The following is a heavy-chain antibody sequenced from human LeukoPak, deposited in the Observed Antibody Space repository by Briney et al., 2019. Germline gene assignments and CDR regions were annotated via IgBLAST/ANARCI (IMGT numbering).Heavy chain of an antibody. CDR1: RFTFSSYA. J-gene: IGHJ5*02. CDR2: ISGSGGST. CDR3: AKDDRRYCSSTSCLDSFDP. Sequence: PGGSLRLSCGASRFTFSSYAMSWVRQAPGKGLEWVSAISGSGGSTYYADSVKGRFTISRDNSKNTLHLQMNSLRAEDTAVYYCAKDDRRYCSSTSCLDSFDPWGQGTLVTVSS. D-gene: IGHD2-2*01. V-gene: IGHV3-23*01.